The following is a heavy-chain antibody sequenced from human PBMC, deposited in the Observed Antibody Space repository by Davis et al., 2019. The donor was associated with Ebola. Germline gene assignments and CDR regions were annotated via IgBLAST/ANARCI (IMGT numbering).Heavy chain of an antibody. V-gene: IGHV4-59*01. Sequence: PSETLSLTCTVSGGSISSYFWAWIRQPPGKGLEWIGYFSYNGSTKYNPSLKSRVTISVDSSKKQFSLNVRSVTAADTAFYYCARASSGMLTSYFDHWGQGTLVTVSS. CDR1: GGSISSYF. CDR3: ARASSGMLTSYFDH. J-gene: IGHJ5*02. D-gene: IGHD3-9*01. CDR2: FSYNGST.